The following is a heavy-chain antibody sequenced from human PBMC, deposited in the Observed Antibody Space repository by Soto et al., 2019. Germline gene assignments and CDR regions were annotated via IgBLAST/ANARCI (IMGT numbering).Heavy chain of an antibody. CDR2: IYYSGST. J-gene: IGHJ6*02. CDR1: GGSISSGGYY. Sequence: QVQLQESGPGLVKPSQTLSLTCTVSGGSISSGGYYWSWIRQHPGKGLEWIGYIYYSGSTYYNPSLKSRVTXXVXTXRNQFPLTLSSVTAADTAVYYCARNAVNYYYYGIDVWGQGTTVTVSS. V-gene: IGHV4-31*03. D-gene: IGHD3-22*01. CDR3: ARNAVNYYYYGIDV.